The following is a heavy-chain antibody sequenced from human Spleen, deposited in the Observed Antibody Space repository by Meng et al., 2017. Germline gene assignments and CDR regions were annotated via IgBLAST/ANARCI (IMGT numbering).Heavy chain of an antibody. CDR1: VDTFTSYY. Sequence: QDVSEMKNAGSSVKVSCKASVDTFTSYYMHWVRQAPGQGLEWMGIINPSGGSTSYAQKFQGRVTMTRDTSTSTVYMELSSLRSEDTAVYYCASEGVTFGGVIGLDYWGQGTLVTVSS. D-gene: IGHD3-16*02. CDR2: INPSGGST. V-gene: IGHV1-46*01. CDR3: ASEGVTFGGVIGLDY. J-gene: IGHJ4*02.